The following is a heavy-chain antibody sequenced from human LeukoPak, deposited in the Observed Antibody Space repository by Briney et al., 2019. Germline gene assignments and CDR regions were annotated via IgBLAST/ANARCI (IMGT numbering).Heavy chain of an antibody. CDR3: AREWYSSRTKKGGDAFDI. CDR2: IYHSGST. CDR1: GYSISSGYY. V-gene: IGHV4-38-2*02. J-gene: IGHJ3*02. D-gene: IGHD6-13*01. Sequence: ASETLSLTCTVSGYSISSGYYWGWIRQPPGKGLEWIGSIYHSGSTYYNPSLKSRVTISVDTSKNQFSLKLSSVTAADTAVYYCAREWYSSRTKKGGDAFDIWGQGTMVTVSS.